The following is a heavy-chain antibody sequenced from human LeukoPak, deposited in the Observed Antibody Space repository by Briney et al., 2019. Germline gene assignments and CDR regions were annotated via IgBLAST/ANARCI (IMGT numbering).Heavy chain of an antibody. J-gene: IGHJ4*02. D-gene: IGHD2-2*01. V-gene: IGHV4-39*01. CDR2: IYYSGST. CDR1: GGSISSSSYY. CDR3: ASGVCSSTSCYADPPDY. Sequence: SETLSLTCTVSGGSISSSSYYWGWIRQPPGKGLEWIGIIYYSGSTYYNPSLKSRVAISVDTSKNQFSLKLSSVTATDTAVYYCASGVCSSTSCYADPPDYWGQGTLVTVSS.